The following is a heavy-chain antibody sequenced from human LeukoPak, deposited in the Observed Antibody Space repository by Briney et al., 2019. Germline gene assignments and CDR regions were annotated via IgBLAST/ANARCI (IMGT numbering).Heavy chain of an antibody. D-gene: IGHD2-15*01. Sequence: ASVKVSCKASGYTLTSYYMHWVRQAPGQGLEWMGWINPNRGGTNYAQKFQGRVTMTRDTSISTAYMELSRLRSDDTAVYYCARGMVVAATRHWGQGTLVTVSS. CDR1: GYTLTSYY. J-gene: IGHJ4*02. CDR2: INPNRGGT. CDR3: ARGMVVAATRH. V-gene: IGHV1-2*02.